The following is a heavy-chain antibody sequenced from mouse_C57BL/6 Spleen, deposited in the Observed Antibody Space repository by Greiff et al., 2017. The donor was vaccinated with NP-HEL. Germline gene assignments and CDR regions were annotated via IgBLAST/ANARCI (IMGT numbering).Heavy chain of an antibody. D-gene: IGHD2-4*01. CDR2: IHPNSGST. CDR1: GYTFTSYW. CDR3: AREGIYYDDDGFAY. J-gene: IGHJ3*01. V-gene: IGHV1-64*01. Sequence: QVQLQQSGAELVKPGASVKLSCKASGYTFTSYWMHWVKQRPGQGLEWIGMIHPNSGSTNYNEKFKSKATLTVDKSSSTAYMQLSSLTSEDSAVYYCAREGIYYDDDGFAYWGQGTLVTVSA.